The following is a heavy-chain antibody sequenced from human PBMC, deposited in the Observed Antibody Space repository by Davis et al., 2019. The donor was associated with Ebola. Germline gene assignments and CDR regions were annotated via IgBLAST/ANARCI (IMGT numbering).Heavy chain of an antibody. Sequence: GSLRLSCAVSGGSFSGYYWSWIRQPPGKGLEWIGEINHSGSTNYNPSLKSRVTISVDTSKNQFSLKLSSVTAADTAVYYCAREGRWGRFDPWGQGTLVTVSS. D-gene: IGHD3-16*01. J-gene: IGHJ5*02. CDR3: AREGRWGRFDP. CDR1: GGSFSGYY. CDR2: INHSGST. V-gene: IGHV4-34*01.